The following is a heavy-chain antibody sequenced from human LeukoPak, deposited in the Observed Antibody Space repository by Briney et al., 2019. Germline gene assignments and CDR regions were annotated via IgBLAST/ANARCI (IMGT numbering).Heavy chain of an antibody. D-gene: IGHD2-21*02. CDR1: GFTFSSYS. Sequence: GGSLRLSCAASGFTFSSYSMNWVRQAPGKGLEWVSSISSSSSYIYYADSVKGRFTISRDSSKNTVYLQMNSLRAEDTAVYYCAKDSDPFVVVTANDVFDFWGQGTMVTVSS. CDR3: AKDSDPFVVVTANDVFDF. J-gene: IGHJ3*01. CDR2: ISSSSSYI. V-gene: IGHV3-21*04.